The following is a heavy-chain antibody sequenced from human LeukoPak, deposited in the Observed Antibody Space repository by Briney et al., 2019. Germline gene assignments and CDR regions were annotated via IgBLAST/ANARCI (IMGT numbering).Heavy chain of an antibody. CDR3: ARDRGSQPFIDY. CDR1: GFTFSSYR. CDR2: INHGGST. J-gene: IGHJ4*02. D-gene: IGHD1-26*01. Sequence: KAGGSLRLSCAASGFTFSSYRMNWVRQAPGKGLEWIGEINHGGSTTCNPSLQSRVTMSVDTSTNQISLKMTSVTAADTAIYYCARDRGSQPFIDYWGQGTLVTVSS. V-gene: IGHV4-34*01.